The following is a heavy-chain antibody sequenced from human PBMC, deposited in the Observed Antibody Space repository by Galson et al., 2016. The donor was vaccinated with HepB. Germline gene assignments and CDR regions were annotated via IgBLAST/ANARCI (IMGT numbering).Heavy chain of an antibody. J-gene: IGHJ4*02. Sequence: SLRLSCAASGFTFSSYAMHWVRQAPGKGLEWVAVISYDGSNKYYEGSVKGRFTISRDNSKNTLHLQMNSLRAEDTAVYYCARGRLMWEVLPSDCDDWGQGTLVTVSS. CDR1: GFTFSSYA. CDR2: ISYDGSNK. D-gene: IGHD1-26*01. CDR3: ARGRLMWEVLPSDCDD. V-gene: IGHV3-30*04.